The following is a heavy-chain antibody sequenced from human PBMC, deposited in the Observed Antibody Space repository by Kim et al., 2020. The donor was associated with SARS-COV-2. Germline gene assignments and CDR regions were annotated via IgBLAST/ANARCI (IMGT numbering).Heavy chain of an antibody. J-gene: IGHJ4*02. CDR1: GGSISSSSYY. D-gene: IGHD6-19*01. Sequence: SETLSLTCTVSGGSISSSSYYWGWIRQPPGKGLEWIGSIYYSGSTYYNPSLKSRVTISVDTSKNQFSLKLSSVTAADTAVYYCARRIRSGMAVARGYYFDYWGQGTLVTVSS. CDR2: IYYSGST. V-gene: IGHV4-39*01. CDR3: ARRIRSGMAVARGYYFDY.